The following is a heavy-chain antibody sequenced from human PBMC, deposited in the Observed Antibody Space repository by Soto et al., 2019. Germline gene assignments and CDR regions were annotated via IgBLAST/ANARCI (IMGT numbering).Heavy chain of an antibody. CDR2: ISGSGDRT. CDR1: GITISNYP. J-gene: IGHJ4*02. Sequence: EVQLLESGGGLVQPGGSLILSCAASGITISNYPMSWVRQATGKGLDWVSGISGSGDRTYYADSAKGRFTISKDISRNSLSLQLDSLGVEDTAVYFCVKDDGGYPSTAPHWGQGTLVTVSS. CDR3: VKDDGGYPSTAPH. D-gene: IGHD3-22*01. V-gene: IGHV3-23*01.